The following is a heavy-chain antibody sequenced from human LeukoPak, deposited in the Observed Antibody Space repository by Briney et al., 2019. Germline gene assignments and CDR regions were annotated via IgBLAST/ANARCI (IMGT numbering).Heavy chain of an antibody. CDR2: INHSGST. V-gene: IGHV4-34*01. D-gene: IGHD2-2*01. Sequence: SETLSLTCAVYGGSFSGYYWSWIRQPPGKGLEWIGEINHSGSTNYNPSLKSRVTISVDTSKNQFSLKLSSVTAADTAVYYCASSVDCSSTSCYLYAPQVATPRPARWFDPWGQGTLVTVSS. J-gene: IGHJ5*02. CDR3: ASSVDCSSTSCYLYAPQVATPRPARWFDP. CDR1: GGSFSGYY.